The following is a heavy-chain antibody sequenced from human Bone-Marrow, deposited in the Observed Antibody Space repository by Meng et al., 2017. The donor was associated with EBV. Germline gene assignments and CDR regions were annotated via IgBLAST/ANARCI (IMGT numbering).Heavy chain of an antibody. D-gene: IGHD4-17*01. J-gene: IGHJ4*02. CDR2: IYYSGST. Sequence: QLRLQESGPGLVKPSETLSLTCTVSGGSISSSSYYWGWIRQPPGKGLEWIGSIYYSGSTYYNPSLKSRVTISVDTSKNQFSLKLSSVTAADTAVYYCASQTTVSKGVYDYWGQGTLVTVSS. V-gene: IGHV4-39*07. CDR1: GGSISSSSYY. CDR3: ASQTTVSKGVYDY.